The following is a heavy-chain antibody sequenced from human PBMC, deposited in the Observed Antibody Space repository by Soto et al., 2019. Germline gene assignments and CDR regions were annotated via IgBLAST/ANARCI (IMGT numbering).Heavy chain of an antibody. D-gene: IGHD4-17*01. Sequence: EVQLLESGGGLVQPGGSLRLSCAASGFTFSTYAMIWVRQAPGKGLEWVSVITDSGGSTYYADSVKGRFTISRDTSKNTLFLQMNSLRAEDTAVYYCAKDRYGDYGGIDYWGQGTMVTVSS. J-gene: IGHJ4*02. CDR1: GFTFSTYA. V-gene: IGHV3-23*01. CDR2: ITDSGGST. CDR3: AKDRYGDYGGIDY.